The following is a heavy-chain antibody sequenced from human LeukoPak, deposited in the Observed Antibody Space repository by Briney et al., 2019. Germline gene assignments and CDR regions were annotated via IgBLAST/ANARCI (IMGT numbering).Heavy chain of an antibody. V-gene: IGHV4-34*01. CDR2: MNHSGST. D-gene: IGHD6-19*01. CDR3: AKIAVADGMDV. CDR1: GVSFSGYY. Sequence: SETLSLTCAVYGVSFSGYYWSWIRQPPGKGLEWIGEMNHSGSTNYNPSLKSRVTISVDTSKNQFSLKLRSVTAADTAVYYCAKIAVADGMDVWGQGTTVTVSS. J-gene: IGHJ6*02.